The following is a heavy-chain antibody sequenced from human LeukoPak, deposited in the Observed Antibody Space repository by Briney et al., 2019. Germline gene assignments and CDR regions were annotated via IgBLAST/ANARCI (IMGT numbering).Heavy chain of an antibody. J-gene: IGHJ4*02. Sequence: PSETLSLTCTVSGDSISSYYWSWIRQPPGKGLEWIGYIYYSGSTNYNPSLKSRVTISVDTSKNQFSLKLSSVTAADTAVYYCARWSASAVTHDYWGQGTLVTVSS. V-gene: IGHV4-59*01. D-gene: IGHD4-11*01. CDR2: IYYSGST. CDR1: GDSISSYY. CDR3: ARWSASAVTHDY.